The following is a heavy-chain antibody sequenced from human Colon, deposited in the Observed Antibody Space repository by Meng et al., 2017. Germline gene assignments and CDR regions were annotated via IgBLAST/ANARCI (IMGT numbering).Heavy chain of an antibody. V-gene: IGHV4-38-2*02. J-gene: IGHJ5*02. CDR3: ARYYYNSGDNWFDP. D-gene: IGHD3-10*01. CDR2: INHSGST. Sequence: GSLRLSCTVSGYSISSGYYWVWIRQPPGKGLEWIATINHSGSTYYNPSLKSRVTISVETSQNQFSLKLSSVTAADTAVYYCARYYYNSGDNWFDPWGQGTLVTVSS. CDR1: GYSISSGYY.